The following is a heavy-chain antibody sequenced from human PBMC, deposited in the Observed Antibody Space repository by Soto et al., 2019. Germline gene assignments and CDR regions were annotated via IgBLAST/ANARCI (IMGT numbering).Heavy chain of an antibody. CDR3: ARDKIAAAVYYFDY. CDR2: IWYDGSNK. J-gene: IGHJ4*02. Sequence: PRLSCAASGFTFSSYGMHWVRQAPGKGLEWVAVIWYDGSNKYYADSVKGRFTISRDNSKNTLYLQMNSLRAEDTAVYYCARDKIAAAVYYFDYWGQGTLVTVPS. CDR1: GFTFSSYG. V-gene: IGHV3-33*01. D-gene: IGHD6-13*01.